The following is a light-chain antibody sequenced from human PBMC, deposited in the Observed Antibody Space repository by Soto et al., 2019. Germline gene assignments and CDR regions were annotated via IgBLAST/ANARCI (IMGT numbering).Light chain of an antibody. CDR2: EGN. Sequence: QSALTQPASVSGSPGQSITISCTGTSNDVGSYDLVSWYQQHPGKAPKLIIFEGNKRPSWVSNRFSGSKSGNTASLTIAGHQPEDEADYYCCSYADVTTYVFGNGTKVTVL. CDR1: SNDVGSYDL. CDR3: CSYADVTTYV. V-gene: IGLV2-23*01. J-gene: IGLJ1*01.